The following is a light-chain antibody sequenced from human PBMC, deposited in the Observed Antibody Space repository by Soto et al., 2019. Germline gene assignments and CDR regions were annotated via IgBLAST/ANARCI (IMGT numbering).Light chain of an antibody. CDR1: QSVSSSY. CDR2: GAS. Sequence: EIVLTQSPGTLSLSPRERATLSCRASQSVSSSYLAWYQQKPGQAPRLLIYGASTRATGIPDRFSGSGSGTDFTLTISRLEPEDFAVYYCQHYSSSPLTFGGGTKVEIK. CDR3: QHYSSSPLT. J-gene: IGKJ4*01. V-gene: IGKV3-20*01.